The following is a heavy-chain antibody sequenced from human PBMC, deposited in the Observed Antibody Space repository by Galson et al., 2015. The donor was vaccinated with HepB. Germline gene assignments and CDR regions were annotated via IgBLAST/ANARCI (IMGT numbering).Heavy chain of an antibody. Sequence: SLRLSCAASGFTFNSFTMHWVRQAPGKGLEYVSSISSNGDNTYYADSVKGRFIISRDNSQKTLYLQMSSLRPEDTAVYFCVKVGQWVSLSDYWGQGTLVIVSS. D-gene: IGHD6-19*01. CDR1: GFTFNSFT. V-gene: IGHV3-64D*06. J-gene: IGHJ4*02. CDR2: ISSNGDNT. CDR3: VKVGQWVSLSDY.